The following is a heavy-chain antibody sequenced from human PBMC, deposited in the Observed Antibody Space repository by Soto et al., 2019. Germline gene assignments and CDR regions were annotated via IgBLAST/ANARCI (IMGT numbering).Heavy chain of an antibody. D-gene: IGHD5-12*01. CDR3: ARAPYSGYDTGHFDY. CDR1: GGSIRNSRFY. Sequence: SETLSLTCTVSGGSIRNSRFYWAWIRQPPGEGLEWIGSIYHTGNAYYNPSLKSRVTIFVDTSKNQFSLKLTSVTAADTAVYYCARAPYSGYDTGHFDYWGQGTLVTVSS. J-gene: IGHJ4*02. CDR2: IYHTGNA. V-gene: IGHV4-39*07.